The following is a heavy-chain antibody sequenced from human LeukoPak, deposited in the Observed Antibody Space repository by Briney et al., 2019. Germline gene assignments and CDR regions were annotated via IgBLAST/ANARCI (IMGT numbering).Heavy chain of an antibody. Sequence: GGSLRLSCAASGFTFSSYSMNWVRQAPGKGLEWVSSISSSSSYIYYADSVKGRFTISRDNAKNSLYLQMNSLRAEDTAVYYCAKDGWELLGDFDYWGQGTLVTVSS. CDR2: ISSSSSYI. CDR1: GFTFSSYS. CDR3: AKDGWELLGDFDY. D-gene: IGHD1-26*01. V-gene: IGHV3-21*01. J-gene: IGHJ4*02.